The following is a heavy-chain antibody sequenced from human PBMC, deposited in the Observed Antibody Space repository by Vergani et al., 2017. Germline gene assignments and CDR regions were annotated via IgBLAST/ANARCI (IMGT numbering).Heavy chain of an antibody. CDR2: ISGSGGST. V-gene: IGHV3-23*01. D-gene: IGHD3-22*01. CDR3: AKDMIVDDRYFQH. Sequence: EVQLLESGGGLVQPGGSLRLSCAASGFTFSSYAMRWVRQAPGKGLEWVSAISGSGGSTYYADSVKGRFTISRDNSKNTLYLQMNSLRAEDTAVYYCAKDMIVDDRYFQHWGQGTLVTVSS. J-gene: IGHJ1*01. CDR1: GFTFSSYA.